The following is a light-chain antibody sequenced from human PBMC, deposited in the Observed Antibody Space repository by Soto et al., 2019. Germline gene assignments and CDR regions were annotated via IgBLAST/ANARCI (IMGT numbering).Light chain of an antibody. Sequence: DIQMSQSPATLSASVGPRVAITCQASQSITRWLTWYQQKPGKAPKLLIYEASNLQSGVPSRFSGSGSGTEFALTISGLQPDDFASYYCQQFNSYPITFGQGTRLEIK. CDR2: EAS. V-gene: IGKV1-5*01. J-gene: IGKJ5*01. CDR1: QSITRW. CDR3: QQFNSYPIT.